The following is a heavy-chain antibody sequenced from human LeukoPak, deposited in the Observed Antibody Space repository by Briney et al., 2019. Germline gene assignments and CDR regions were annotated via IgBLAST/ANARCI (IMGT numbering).Heavy chain of an antibody. CDR3: ARGATHDESSGWFDP. V-gene: IGHV4-59*01. CDR2: IYYSGSN. Sequence: PSQTLSLTCTVSGGSISSYYWSWIRQPPGKGLEWIGYIYYSGSNNHNPSLKSRVTISVDTSKNQFSLKLSSVTAADAAVYYCARGATHDESSGWFDPWGQGTLVTVFS. J-gene: IGHJ5*02. CDR1: GGSISSYY. D-gene: IGHD3-22*01.